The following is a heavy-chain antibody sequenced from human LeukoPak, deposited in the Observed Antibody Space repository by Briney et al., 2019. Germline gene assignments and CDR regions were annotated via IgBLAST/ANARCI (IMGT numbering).Heavy chain of an antibody. CDR2: ISGSGGST. CDR3: AKLPRIASDI. Sequence: GGSLRLSCAASGFTFSSYAMSWVRQAPGKGLEWVSDISGSGGSTYYADSVKGRFTISRDNSMNTLYLQMNSLRAEDTAVYYCAKLPRIASDIWGQGTMVTVSS. CDR1: GFTFSSYA. V-gene: IGHV3-23*01. J-gene: IGHJ3*02.